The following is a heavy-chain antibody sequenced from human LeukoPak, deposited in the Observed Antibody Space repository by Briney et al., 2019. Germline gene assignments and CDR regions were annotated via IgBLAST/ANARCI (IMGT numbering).Heavy chain of an antibody. CDR2: IYWDDDK. Sequence: SGPTLVNPTQTLTLTCTFSGFSLSTSGVGVGWIRQPPGKALEWLALIYWDDDKRYSPSLKSRLTITKDTSKNQVVLTMTNMDPVDTATYYCAHKGDFWSGKRDAFDIWGQGTMVTVSS. CDR3: AHKGDFWSGKRDAFDI. V-gene: IGHV2-5*02. D-gene: IGHD3-3*01. CDR1: GFSLSTSGVG. J-gene: IGHJ3*02.